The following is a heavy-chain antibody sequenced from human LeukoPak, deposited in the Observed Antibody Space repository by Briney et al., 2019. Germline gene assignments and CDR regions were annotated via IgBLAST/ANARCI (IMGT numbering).Heavy chain of an antibody. J-gene: IGHJ4*02. CDR1: GFTFSNYA. D-gene: IGHD2-2*01. CDR2: ISGSGGST. V-gene: IGHV3-23*01. Sequence: PGGSLRLSCAASGFTFSNYAMSWVRQAPGKGLEWVSVISGSGGSTYYADSVKGRFTISRDNSKNTLYLQMNSLRAEDTAVYYCAKDIRRYCSSTSCYSLFDYWGQGTLVTVSS. CDR3: AKDIRRYCSSTSCYSLFDY.